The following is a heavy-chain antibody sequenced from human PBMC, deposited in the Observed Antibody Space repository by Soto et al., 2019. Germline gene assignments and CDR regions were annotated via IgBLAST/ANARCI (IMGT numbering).Heavy chain of an antibody. CDR3: ARRWGTTFDY. CDR2: IYYSGST. CDR1: SGSISSGGYS. D-gene: IGHD1-1*01. J-gene: IGHJ4*02. Sequence: SETLSLTCTVPSGSISSGGYSWSWIRQPPGKGLEWIGYIYYSGSTNYNPSLKSRVTISVDTSKNQFSLKLSSVTAADTAVYYCARRWGTTFDYWGQGTLVPVSS. V-gene: IGHV4-61*08.